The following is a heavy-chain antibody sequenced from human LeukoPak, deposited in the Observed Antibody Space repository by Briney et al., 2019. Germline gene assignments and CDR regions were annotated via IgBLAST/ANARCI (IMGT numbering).Heavy chain of an antibody. CDR3: ARAVAAFDY. V-gene: IGHV3-74*01. Sequence: GGSLRLSCAASGFTFSSYWMHWVRQAPGKGLVWVSRINGDGGGTNYADSVRGRFTISRDNAKNSLYLQMNSLRAEDTAVYYCARAVAAFDYWGQGTLVTVSS. D-gene: IGHD6-19*01. CDR2: INGDGGGT. J-gene: IGHJ4*02. CDR1: GFTFSSYW.